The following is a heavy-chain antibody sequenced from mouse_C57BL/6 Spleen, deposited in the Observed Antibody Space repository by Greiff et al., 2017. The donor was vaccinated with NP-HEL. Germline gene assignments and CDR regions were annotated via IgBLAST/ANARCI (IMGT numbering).Heavy chain of an antibody. D-gene: IGHD2-2*01. CDR3: AREGYDGRAFAY. J-gene: IGHJ3*01. V-gene: IGHV5-16*01. CDR2: INYDGSST. CDR1: GFTFSDYY. Sequence: DVHLVESEGGLVQPGSSMKLSCTASGFTFSDYYMAWVRQVPEKGLEWVANINYDGSSTYYLDSLKSRFIISRDNAKNILYLQMSSLKSEDTATYYCAREGYDGRAFAYWGQGTLVTVSA.